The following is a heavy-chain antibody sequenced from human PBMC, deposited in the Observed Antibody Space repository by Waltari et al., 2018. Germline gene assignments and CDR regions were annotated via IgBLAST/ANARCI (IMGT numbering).Heavy chain of an antibody. CDR1: GGSISSHY. CDR3: AGNGAAAGQYYYYGMDV. D-gene: IGHD6-13*01. Sequence: QVQLQESGPGLVKPSETLSLTCTVSGGSISSHYWSWIRQPPGKGLEWIGYIYYSGSTNSNPSLKSRVTISVDTSKNQFSLKLSSVTAADTAVYYCAGNGAAAGQYYYYGMDVWGQGTTVTVSS. CDR2: IYYSGST. V-gene: IGHV4-59*11. J-gene: IGHJ6*02.